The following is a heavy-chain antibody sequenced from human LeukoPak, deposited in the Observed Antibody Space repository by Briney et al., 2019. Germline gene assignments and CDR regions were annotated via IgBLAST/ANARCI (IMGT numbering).Heavy chain of an antibody. CDR2: INHRAST. CDR3: ARGHPGEAIVVVVAATHGYWFDP. J-gene: IGHJ5*02. V-gene: IGHV4-34*01. D-gene: IGHD2-15*01. CDR1: GGSFSGYY. Sequence: PSETLSLTCAVYGGSFSGYYWSWIRQPPGKGLEWIGEINHRASTNYNPSLKSRVTISVDTSKNQFSLKLSSVTAADTAVYYCARGHPGEAIVVVVAATHGYWFDPWGQGTLVTVSS.